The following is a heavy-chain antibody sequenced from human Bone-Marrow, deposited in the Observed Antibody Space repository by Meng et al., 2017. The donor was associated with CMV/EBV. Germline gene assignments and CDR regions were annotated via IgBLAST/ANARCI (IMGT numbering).Heavy chain of an antibody. Sequence: SVKVSCKASAGTFSSYGISWLRQAPGQGLEWMGGIIPILGIADYAQKFQGRVTITADKSTSTAYMELSSLRSEDTAVYYCASDAPDRPYYYDSSGYDYWGQGTLVTVSS. CDR1: AGTFSSYG. CDR3: ASDAPDRPYYYDSSGYDY. J-gene: IGHJ4*02. D-gene: IGHD3-22*01. V-gene: IGHV1-69*10. CDR2: IIPILGIA.